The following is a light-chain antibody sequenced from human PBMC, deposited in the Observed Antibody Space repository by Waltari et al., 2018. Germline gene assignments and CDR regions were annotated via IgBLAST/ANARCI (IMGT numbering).Light chain of an antibody. V-gene: IGKV3-15*01. CDR2: GAS. J-gene: IGKJ1*01. CDR1: QSISSN. Sequence: EIVMTQSPATLSVSPGERATLSCRASQSISSNLAWYQQKPGQAPRLLIYGASPRATGIPARFSGSGSGTEFTLTISSLQSEDFAVYYCQQYNNWPTTFGQGTKV. CDR3: QQYNNWPTT.